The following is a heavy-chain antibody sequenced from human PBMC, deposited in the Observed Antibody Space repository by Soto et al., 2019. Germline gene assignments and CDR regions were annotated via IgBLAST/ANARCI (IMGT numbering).Heavy chain of an antibody. J-gene: IGHJ6*02. CDR2: ISAYNGNT. CDR1: GYTFTSYG. CDR3: ERDYVRGSEDYYYYYGMDL. D-gene: IGHD3-10*02. Sequence: ASVKVSCKASGYTFTSYGISWVRQAPGQGLEWMGWISAYNGNTNYAQKLQGRVTMTTDTSTSTAYMELRSLRSDDTAVYYCERDYVRGSEDYYYYYGMDLWGQGTPVTVSS. V-gene: IGHV1-18*04.